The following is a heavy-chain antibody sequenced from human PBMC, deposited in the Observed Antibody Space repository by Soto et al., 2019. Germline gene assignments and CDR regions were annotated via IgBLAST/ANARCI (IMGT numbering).Heavy chain of an antibody. CDR2: ISSSSSYI. Sequence: PSLSFTASRFTLSSYSMNWVRQATGNVLEWVSSISSSSSYIYYADSVKGRFTISRDNAKSSLYLQMSCMRGEDKAVYYCARGLAARRSALYYYYGMDVWGQGTTVTVSS. J-gene: IGHJ6*02. V-gene: IGHV3-21*01. CDR3: ARGLAARRSALYYYYGMDV. CDR1: RFTLSSYS. D-gene: IGHD6-6*01.